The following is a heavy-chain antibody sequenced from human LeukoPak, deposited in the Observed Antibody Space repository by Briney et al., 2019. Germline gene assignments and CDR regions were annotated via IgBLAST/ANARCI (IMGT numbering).Heavy chain of an antibody. J-gene: IGHJ4*02. V-gene: IGHV4-38-2*01. D-gene: IGHD3-10*01. Sequence: SETLSLTRVVSGYSISSGHYWGWIRQPPGKGLEWIGSIYHSGSTYYNPSLNSRVTISVDTSKNQFSLKLSSVTAADTAVYYCARRDYITIMFDYWGQGTLVTVSS. CDR2: IYHSGST. CDR3: ARRDYITIMFDY. CDR1: GYSISSGHY.